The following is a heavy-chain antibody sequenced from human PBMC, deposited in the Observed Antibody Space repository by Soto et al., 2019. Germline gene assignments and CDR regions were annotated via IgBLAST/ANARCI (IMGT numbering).Heavy chain of an antibody. Sequence: ASVKVSCKASGYIFTNYYIHWVRQAPGQGLEWMAIINPLPTSGSANYAQKFQGRVTVTRDTSTSTVYLELSSLRSDDTAVYYCARDLAAAAYWGQGTLVTVSS. D-gene: IGHD6-13*01. V-gene: IGHV1-46*01. CDR1: GYIFTNYY. J-gene: IGHJ4*02. CDR2: INPLPTSGSA. CDR3: ARDLAAAAY.